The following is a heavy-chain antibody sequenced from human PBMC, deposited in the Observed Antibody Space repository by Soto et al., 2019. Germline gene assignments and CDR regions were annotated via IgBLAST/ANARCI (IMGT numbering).Heavy chain of an antibody. CDR2: VSGSAGRT. D-gene: IGHD6-19*01. V-gene: IGHV3-23*01. J-gene: IGHJ5*02. CDR3: AKQPGGAVANHKLNWFDP. Sequence: EVQLLESGGGLVQPGGSLRLSCAASAFTFSRYDMSWVRQAPGKGLEWVSTVSGSAGRTYYADSVKGRFTISRDNSKNTLYLQMNSLRAEDTAVYHCAKQPGGAVANHKLNWFDPWGQGTLVTVSS. CDR1: AFTFSRYD.